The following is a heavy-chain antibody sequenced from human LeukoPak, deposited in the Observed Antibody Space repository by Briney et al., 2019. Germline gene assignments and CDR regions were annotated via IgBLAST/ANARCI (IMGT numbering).Heavy chain of an antibody. CDR3: ARGDIVATIAF. V-gene: IGHV3-21*01. CDR2: ISSSSSYI. Sequence: GGSLRLSCAASGFTFSSYWMSWVRQAPGKGLEWVSSISSSSSYIYYADSVKGRFTISRDNAKNSLYLQMNSLRAEDTAVYYCARGDIVATIAFWGQGTLVTVSS. J-gene: IGHJ4*02. CDR1: GFTFSSYW. D-gene: IGHD5-12*01.